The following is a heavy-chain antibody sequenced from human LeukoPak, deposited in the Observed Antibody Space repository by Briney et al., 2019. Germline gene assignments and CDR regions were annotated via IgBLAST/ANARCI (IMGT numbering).Heavy chain of an antibody. V-gene: IGHV4-59*08. CDR3: ARLKLGAYFDL. J-gene: IGHJ2*01. CDR2: VYNSGDT. CDR1: GGSTSSDY. D-gene: IGHD3-16*01. Sequence: SETLSLTCTVSGGSTSSDYWSWIRQSPGKGLEWVGDVYNSGDTGKNPSLKSRVTILLDTSKNQCSLKLTSVSAADTAVYYCARLKLGAYFDLWGRGTLVTVSS.